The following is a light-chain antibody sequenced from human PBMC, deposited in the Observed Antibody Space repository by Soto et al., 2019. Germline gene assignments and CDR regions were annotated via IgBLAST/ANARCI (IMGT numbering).Light chain of an antibody. V-gene: IGKV1-5*01. CDR2: DAS. CDR1: QSISSW. CDR3: QQYNNWPRT. J-gene: IGKJ1*01. Sequence: DIQMTQSPSTLSASVGDRVTITCRASQSISSWLAWYQQKLGRAPRLLIYDASSLESGVPSRFSGSGYGTEFTLTISSLQPDDFATYYCQQYNNWPRTFGPGTKVDI.